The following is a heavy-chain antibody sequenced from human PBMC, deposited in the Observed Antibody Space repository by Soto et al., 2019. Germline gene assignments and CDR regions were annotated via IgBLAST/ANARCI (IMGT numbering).Heavy chain of an antibody. V-gene: IGHV3-30*18. D-gene: IGHD2-15*01. Sequence: PGGSLRLSCAASGFTFSSYGMHWVRQAPGKGLEWVAVISYDGSNKYYADSVKGRFTISRDNSKNTLYLQMNSLRAEDTAVYYCAKARRGVDYYYYYGMDVWGQGTTVTVSS. CDR2: ISYDGSNK. J-gene: IGHJ6*02. CDR1: GFTFSSYG. CDR3: AKARRGVDYYYYYGMDV.